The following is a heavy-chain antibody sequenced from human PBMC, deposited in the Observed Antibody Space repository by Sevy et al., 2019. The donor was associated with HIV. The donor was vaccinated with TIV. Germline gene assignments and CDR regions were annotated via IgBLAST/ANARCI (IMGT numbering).Heavy chain of an antibody. J-gene: IGHJ1*01. D-gene: IGHD4-17*01. Sequence: SETLSLTCTVSGGSISSSSYYWGWIRQPPGKGLEWIGSIYYSGSTYYNPSLKSRVTISVDTSKNQFSLKLSSVTAADTAVYDGARHARLRPKYFEHWGQGTLVTVSS. V-gene: IGHV4-39*01. CDR2: IYYSGST. CDR1: GGSISSSSYY. CDR3: ARHARLRPKYFEH.